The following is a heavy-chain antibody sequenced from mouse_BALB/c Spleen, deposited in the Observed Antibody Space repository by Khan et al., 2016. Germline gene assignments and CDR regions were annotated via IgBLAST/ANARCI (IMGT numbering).Heavy chain of an antibody. CDR2: ILPGSGST. CDR1: GYTFSRYW. V-gene: IGHV1-9*01. J-gene: IGHJ3*01. Sequence: QVQLKESGAELMKPGASVKISCKATGYTFSRYWIEWVKERPGHGLEWIGEILPGSGSTDYNEKFKGKATLTAETSSNTAYIQLSGLTSEDSAVYYCARGAYWGQGTLVTVAA. CDR3: ARGAY.